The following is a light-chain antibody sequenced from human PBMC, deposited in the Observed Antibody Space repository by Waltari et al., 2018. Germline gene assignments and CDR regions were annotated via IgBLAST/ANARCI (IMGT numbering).Light chain of an antibody. J-gene: IGLJ2*01. V-gene: IGLV2-14*03. Sequence: QSALTQPASVSGSPGQSITISCTGTSSDVGGYHYSSWYQQHPGKAPKLMIYDVSNRPSGVSNRFSGSKSGNTASLTISGLQAEDEADYYCSSYTSSSTRVVFGGGTKLTVL. CDR2: DVS. CDR3: SSYTSSSTRVV. CDR1: SSDVGGYHY.